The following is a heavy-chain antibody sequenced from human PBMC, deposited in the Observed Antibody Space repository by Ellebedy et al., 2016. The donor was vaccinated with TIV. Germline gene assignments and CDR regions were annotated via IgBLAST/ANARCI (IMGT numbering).Heavy chain of an antibody. V-gene: IGHV3-23*01. D-gene: IGHD6-19*01. CDR2: ISGSGGST. J-gene: IGHJ4*02. CDR3: ARGRGGGSDSSAPRYYFDS. CDR1: GFTFSGYW. Sequence: GESLKISCAASGFTFSGYWMSWVRQAPGKGLEWVSTISGSGGSTYYADSVRGRFTISRDNSKKTLSLQMNSLSADDTAAYYCARGRGGGSDSSAPRYYFDSWGLGTLVTVSS.